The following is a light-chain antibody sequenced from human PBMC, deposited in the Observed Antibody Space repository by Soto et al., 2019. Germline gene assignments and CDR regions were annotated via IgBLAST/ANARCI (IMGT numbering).Light chain of an antibody. J-gene: IGKJ4*01. CDR2: DAS. Sequence: EIVLTQSPAFFSFSPSFLFSLSRRASQSINRHLAWYRQKPGQAPRLLIYDASNRATGIPARFSGSGSGTDFTLTISSLEPEDFGVYYCQQRSNWPPVTFGGGTKVEIK. V-gene: IGKV3-11*01. CDR3: QQRSNWPPVT. CDR1: QSINRH.